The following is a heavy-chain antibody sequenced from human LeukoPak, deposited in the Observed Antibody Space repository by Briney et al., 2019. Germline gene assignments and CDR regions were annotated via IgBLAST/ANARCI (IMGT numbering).Heavy chain of an antibody. J-gene: IGHJ6*02. CDR2: INSDGSST. V-gene: IGHV3-74*01. CDR1: GFTFSHHW. D-gene: IGHD6-13*01. CDR3: ARATSYSNYGMDV. Sequence: GGSLRLSCAASGFTFSHHWMHWVRQVPGKGLVWVSRINSDGSSTTYADSVKGRFTISRDNARNTLYLQMNSLRAEDTAVHYCARATSYSNYGMDVWGQGTTVTVPS.